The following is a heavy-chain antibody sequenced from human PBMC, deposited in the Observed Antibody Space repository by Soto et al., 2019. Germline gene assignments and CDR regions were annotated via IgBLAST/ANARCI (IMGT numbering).Heavy chain of an antibody. CDR2: IIPIFGTA. D-gene: IGHD6-13*01. CDR1: GGTFGSSA. Sequence: QVQLVQSGAEVKKPGSSLKVSCKTTGGTFGSSAISWVRQAPGQGLEWLGGIIPIFGTANYAQQLQGRVESTADESTTTAYMELSRLRSDDTAVYYCARVLSRAGLRGYYYGMDVWGQGTTVTVSS. J-gene: IGHJ6*02. V-gene: IGHV1-69*01. CDR3: ARVLSRAGLRGYYYGMDV.